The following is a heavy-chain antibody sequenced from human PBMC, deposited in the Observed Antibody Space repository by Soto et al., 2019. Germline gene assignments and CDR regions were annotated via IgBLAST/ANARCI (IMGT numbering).Heavy chain of an antibody. D-gene: IGHD6-19*01. V-gene: IGHV4-61*01. J-gene: IGHJ4*02. Sequence: SETLSLTFTFSCGSVISGSYYWSWIRQPPGKGLEWIGYMYNSGSTNYNPSLKSRVIISVDTSKNQFSLKLSSVTAADTAVYYCARVSSGWYYLDYWGQGTLVTVSS. CDR3: ARVSSGWYYLDY. CDR2: MYNSGST. CDR1: CGSVISGSYY.